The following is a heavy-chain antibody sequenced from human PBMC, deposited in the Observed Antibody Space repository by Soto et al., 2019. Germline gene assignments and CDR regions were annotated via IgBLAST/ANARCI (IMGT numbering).Heavy chain of an antibody. CDR1: GGSISSGGYY. CDR2: IYYSGST. CDR3: ARDSGGYSGYGNYFDY. Sequence: QVQLQESGPGLVKPSQTLSLTCTVSGGSISSGGYYWSWIRQHPGRGLEWIGYIYYSGSTYYNPSLKSRVTISVDTSKNQFSLKLSSVTAADTAVYYCARDSGGYSGYGNYFDYWGQGTLVTVSS. D-gene: IGHD5-12*01. J-gene: IGHJ4*02. V-gene: IGHV4-31*03.